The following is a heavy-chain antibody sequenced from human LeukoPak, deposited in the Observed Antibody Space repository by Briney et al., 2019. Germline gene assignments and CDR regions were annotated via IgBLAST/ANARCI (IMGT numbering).Heavy chain of an antibody. CDR2: MNPNSGNT. J-gene: IGHJ4*02. V-gene: IGHV1-8*01. Sequence: ASVKVSCKASGYTFTSYDINWVRQATGQGLEWMGWMNPNSGNTGYAQKFQGRVTMTRNTSISTAYMELGSLRSEDTAVYYCARGRQYYDSSGYYYNGVDYWGQGTLVTVSS. CDR1: GYTFTSYD. CDR3: ARGRQYYDSSGYYYNGVDY. D-gene: IGHD3-22*01.